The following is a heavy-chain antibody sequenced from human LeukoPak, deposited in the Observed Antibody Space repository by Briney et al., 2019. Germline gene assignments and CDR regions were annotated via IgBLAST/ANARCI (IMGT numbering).Heavy chain of an antibody. D-gene: IGHD3-10*01. CDR1: GYTFTGYY. Sequence: VASVKVSCKASGYTFTGYYMHWVRQAPGQGLEWMGWINPNSGGTNYAQKFQGRVTMTRDTSISTAYMGLSRLRSDDTAVYYCARDRTRRWFGESHYGMDVWGQGTTVTVSS. CDR3: ARDRTRRWFGESHYGMDV. CDR2: INPNSGGT. J-gene: IGHJ6*02. V-gene: IGHV1-2*02.